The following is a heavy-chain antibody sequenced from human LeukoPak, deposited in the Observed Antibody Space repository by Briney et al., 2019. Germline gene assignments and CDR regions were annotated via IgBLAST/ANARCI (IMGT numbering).Heavy chain of an antibody. CDR3: ARDIGGSYTAIDY. D-gene: IGHD1-26*01. CDR2: ISSSSAHI. V-gene: IGHV3-21*01. CDR1: GFTFSSYS. Sequence: GGSLRLSCAASGFTFSSYSVNWVRQAPGKGLEWVSFISSSSAHINYADSVKGRFTISRDNPRNSLYLQMNSLRAEDTAVYYCARDIGGSYTAIDYWGQGTLVTVSS. J-gene: IGHJ4*02.